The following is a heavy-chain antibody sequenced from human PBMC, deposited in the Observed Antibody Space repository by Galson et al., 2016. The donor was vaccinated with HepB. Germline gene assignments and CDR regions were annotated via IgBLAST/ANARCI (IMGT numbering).Heavy chain of an antibody. Sequence: SLRLSCAASGFTFSTYGMHWVRQAPGKGLEWVAGISYDGSGKYYTASVKGRFPISRDNSKNTLYLQMNSLRVEETDVYYCTKAGVVTTDYGMDVWGQGTTVSVSS. CDR1: GFTFSTYG. J-gene: IGHJ6*02. CDR2: ISYDGSGK. CDR3: TKAGVVTTDYGMDV. D-gene: IGHD3-22*01. V-gene: IGHV3-30*18.